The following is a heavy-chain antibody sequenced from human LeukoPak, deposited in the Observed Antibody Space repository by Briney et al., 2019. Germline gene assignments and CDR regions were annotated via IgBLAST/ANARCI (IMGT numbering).Heavy chain of an antibody. Sequence: PGGSLRLSCAASGFTFDDYGLSWVRQAPGKGLEWVSGISWNSGSIGYADSVKGRFTISRDNAKNSLYLQMNSLRAEDTALYYCAKDREYYYDFSGSLFDPWGQGTLVTVSS. D-gene: IGHD3-22*01. CDR1: GFTFDDYG. CDR2: ISWNSGSI. J-gene: IGHJ5*02. V-gene: IGHV3-9*01. CDR3: AKDREYYYDFSGSLFDP.